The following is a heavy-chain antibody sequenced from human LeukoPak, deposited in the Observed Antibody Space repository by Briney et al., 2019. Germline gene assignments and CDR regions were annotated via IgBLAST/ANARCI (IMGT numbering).Heavy chain of an antibody. CDR1: GDSVSSGNYF. V-gene: IGHV4-39*01. D-gene: IGHD3-9*01. J-gene: IGHJ4*02. CDR2: INYIGSS. CDR3: ARLTKGRYFDYFFDH. Sequence: AETLSLTCSVFGDSVSSGNYFWGWIRQPPEKGLEWIGNINYIGSSAYNPSLKSRVTVSVDTSKNQFSLKMTSVTAADTALYYCARLTKGRYFDYFFDHWGQGTLITVSS.